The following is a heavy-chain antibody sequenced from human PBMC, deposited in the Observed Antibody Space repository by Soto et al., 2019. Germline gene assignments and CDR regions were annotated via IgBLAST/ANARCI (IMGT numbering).Heavy chain of an antibody. Sequence: EVQLVESGGDLVQPGGSLRLSCAASGFTFSSFGMNWVRQAPGKGLEWISYIRSSSSTIYYAEFVKGRFTISRDDGKNSLYLQMNSLRAEDTAVYYCARMSPFFGEWLFDDWGQGILVTVSS. V-gene: IGHV3-48*01. J-gene: IGHJ5*02. CDR1: GFTFSSFG. D-gene: IGHD3-10*01. CDR2: IRSSSSTI. CDR3: ARMSPFFGEWLFDD.